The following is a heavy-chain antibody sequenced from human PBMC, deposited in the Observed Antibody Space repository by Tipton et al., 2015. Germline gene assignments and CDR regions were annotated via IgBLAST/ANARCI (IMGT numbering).Heavy chain of an antibody. J-gene: IGHJ4*02. D-gene: IGHD6-25*01. Sequence: TLSLTCVVSGGSVTSGSYYWNWIRQPPGQGLEWIGEIFSGGNSNYNPSLKSRVTMSVDTSKDQFSLMLTSVTAADTAVYYCARADAALDYWGQGTLVTVSS. V-gene: IGHV4-61*01. CDR2: IFSGGNS. CDR3: ARADAALDY. CDR1: GGSVTSGSYY.